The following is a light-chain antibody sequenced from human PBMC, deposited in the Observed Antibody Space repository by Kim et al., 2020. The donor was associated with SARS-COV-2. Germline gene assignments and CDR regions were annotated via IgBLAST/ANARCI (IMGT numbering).Light chain of an antibody. Sequence: GTIACTGSSSNIGAGYHVHWYKQLPGTAPKLLIYGNSNRPSGVPDRFSGSKSGTSASLAITGLQAEDEADYYCQSYDSSLSAYVVFGGGTQLTVL. V-gene: IGLV1-40*01. CDR1: SSNIGAGYH. CDR2: GNS. CDR3: QSYDSSLSAYVV. J-gene: IGLJ2*01.